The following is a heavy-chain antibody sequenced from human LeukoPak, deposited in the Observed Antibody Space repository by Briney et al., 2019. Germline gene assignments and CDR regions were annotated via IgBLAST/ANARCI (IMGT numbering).Heavy chain of an antibody. Sequence: ASVKVSCKASGFTFTSSAVQWVRQARGHRLEWIGWTVVGSGNTNYAQKLQERVTITRDMSTSTAYMELSSLRSEDTAVYYCAAGSKEQWLTFDYWGQGTLVTVSS. CDR3: AAGSKEQWLTFDY. D-gene: IGHD6-19*01. CDR2: TVVGSGNT. J-gene: IGHJ4*02. CDR1: GFTFTSSA. V-gene: IGHV1-58*01.